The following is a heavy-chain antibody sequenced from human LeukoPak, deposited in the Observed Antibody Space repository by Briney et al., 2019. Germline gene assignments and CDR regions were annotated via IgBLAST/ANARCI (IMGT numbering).Heavy chain of an antibody. CDR3: ARGIQPNYDILTGFDY. J-gene: IGHJ4*02. D-gene: IGHD3-9*01. Sequence: PSETLSLTCTVSGGSISSYYWSWIRQPPGKGLEWIGYMFYSGSTNYNPSLKSRVTISVDTSKNQFSLKLSSVTAADTAVYYCARGIQPNYDILTGFDYWGQGTLVTVSS. CDR2: MFYSGST. CDR1: GGSISSYY. V-gene: IGHV4-59*12.